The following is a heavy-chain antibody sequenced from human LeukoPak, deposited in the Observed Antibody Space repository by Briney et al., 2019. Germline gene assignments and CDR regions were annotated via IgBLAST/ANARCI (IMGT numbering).Heavy chain of an antibody. CDR3: ARGNLRGDYVFDY. CDR1: GYXFTGYY. V-gene: IGHV1-2*02. Sequence: ASVKVSCKASGYXFTGYYIHWVRQAPGQGLEWMGWINPNSGGTNYAQKFQGRVTMTRDTSISTAYMELSRLRSDDTAVYYCARGNLRGDYVFDYWGQGTLVTVSS. CDR2: INPNSGGT. D-gene: IGHD4-17*01. J-gene: IGHJ4*02.